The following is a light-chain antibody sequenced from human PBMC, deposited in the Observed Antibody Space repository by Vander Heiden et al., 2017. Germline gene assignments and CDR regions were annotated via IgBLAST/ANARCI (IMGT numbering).Light chain of an antibody. V-gene: IGLV1-40*01. Sequence: SMLTQPPSVSGAPGQRVPISCTGSNSNIGANYDVHWYRQLPGTAPKLLIFGNNNRPSGVPDRFSGSKSGTSASLAITGLQAEDEADYYCQSYDSSLSGSYVFGTGTKVTVL. CDR1: NSNIGANYD. CDR2: GNN. CDR3: QSYDSSLSGSYV. J-gene: IGLJ1*01.